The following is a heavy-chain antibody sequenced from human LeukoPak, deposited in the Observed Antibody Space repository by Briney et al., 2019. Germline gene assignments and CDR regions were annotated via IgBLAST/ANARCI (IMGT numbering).Heavy chain of an antibody. CDR2: IDKIGVGT. CDR1: GFTFSSFA. Sequence: GGSLRLSCAASGFTFSSFAMSWIRQAPGKGLEWVSSIDKIGVGTYYADSVRGRFTISRDNSKNTLYLQMNSLRAEDTAVYYCAREVGAYDYWGQGTLVTVSS. J-gene: IGHJ4*02. V-gene: IGHV3-23*01. CDR3: AREVGAYDY. D-gene: IGHD1-26*01.